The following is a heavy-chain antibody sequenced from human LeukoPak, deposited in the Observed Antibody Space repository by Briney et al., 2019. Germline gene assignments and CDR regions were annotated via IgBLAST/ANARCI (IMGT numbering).Heavy chain of an antibody. Sequence: GGSLRLSCAPSGFTLSSYSMNWVRQAPGKGLEWVSSISSSSSYIYYADSVKGRFTISRDNAKNSLYLQMNSLRAEDTAVYYCARGLGYYGSGSSLYYYYYVDVWGKGTTVTVSS. CDR1: GFTLSSYS. CDR3: ARGLGYYGSGSSLYYYYYVDV. D-gene: IGHD3-10*01. CDR2: ISSSSSYI. J-gene: IGHJ6*03. V-gene: IGHV3-21*01.